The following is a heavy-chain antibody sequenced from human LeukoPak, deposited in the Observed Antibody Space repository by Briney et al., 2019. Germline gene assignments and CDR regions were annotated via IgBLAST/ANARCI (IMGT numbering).Heavy chain of an antibody. CDR2: ISWNGGSI. J-gene: IGHJ4*02. CDR3: TKDRDNSGWYRPLLAH. Sequence: PGGSLRLSCAASGFTFSSFSMNWVRQAPGKGLEWVSGISWNGGSIGYADSVKGRFTISRDNAKNSLYLQMNSLRAEDTALYYCTKDRDNSGWYRPLLAHWGQGTLVTVSS. V-gene: IGHV3-9*01. CDR1: GFTFSSFS. D-gene: IGHD6-13*01.